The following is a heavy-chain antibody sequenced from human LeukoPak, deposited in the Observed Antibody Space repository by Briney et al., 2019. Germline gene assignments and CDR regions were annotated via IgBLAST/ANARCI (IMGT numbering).Heavy chain of an antibody. J-gene: IGHJ4*02. D-gene: IGHD6-13*01. CDR2: ISSSGSYI. CDR1: GFTFSSYS. V-gene: IGHV3-21*01. Sequence: GGSLRLSCAASGFTFSSYSMNWVRQAPGKGLEWVSSISSSGSYIYYADSVKGRFTISRDNAKNSLYLQMNSLRAEDTAVYYCARVGSSSWYSYDYWGQGTLVTVSS. CDR3: ARVGSSSWYSYDY.